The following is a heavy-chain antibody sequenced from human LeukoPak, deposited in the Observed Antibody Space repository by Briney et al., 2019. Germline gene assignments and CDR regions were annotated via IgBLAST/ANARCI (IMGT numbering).Heavy chain of an antibody. CDR1: GGSISTYY. D-gene: IGHD4-23*01. CDR2: IYYSGYT. V-gene: IGHV4-59*01. J-gene: IGHJ6*02. CDR3: ARNGGNPYTSYYGMDV. Sequence: PSETLSLTCSVSGGSISTYYWNWIRQPPGKGLEWIGYIYYSGYTNYNPSLKSRVTILVDASKNQFSLRLNSVAAADTAVYYCARNGGNPYTSYYGMDVWGQGTTVTVSS.